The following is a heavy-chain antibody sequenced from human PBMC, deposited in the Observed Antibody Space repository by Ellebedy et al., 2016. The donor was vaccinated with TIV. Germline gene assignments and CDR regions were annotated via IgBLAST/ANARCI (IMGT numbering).Heavy chain of an antibody. CDR1: GYTFTSYH. J-gene: IGHJ4*02. CDR3: ARGYGDFDY. Sequence: ASVKVSCKTSGYTFTSYHIHWVRQAPGQGLEWLGIINPIGGSTTYAQKFQGRVAMTRDKSTSTVYMDLSSLRSDDTAIYYCARGYGDFDYWGQGTLVTVSS. CDR2: INPIGGST. V-gene: IGHV1-46*01. D-gene: IGHD4/OR15-4a*01.